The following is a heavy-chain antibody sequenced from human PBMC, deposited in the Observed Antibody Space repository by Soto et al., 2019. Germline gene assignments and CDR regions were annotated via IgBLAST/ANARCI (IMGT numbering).Heavy chain of an antibody. CDR1: GFTFSSYA. CDR3: AKAGKDYYDSSGYYGY. CDR2: ISGSGGST. V-gene: IGHV3-23*01. Sequence: GASLRRSSETSGFTFSSYAMSWVRQAPGKGLEWVSAISGSGGSTYYADSVKGRFTISRDNSKNTLYLQMNSLRAEDTAVYYCAKAGKDYYDSSGYYGYWGQGT. J-gene: IGHJ4*02. D-gene: IGHD3-22*01.